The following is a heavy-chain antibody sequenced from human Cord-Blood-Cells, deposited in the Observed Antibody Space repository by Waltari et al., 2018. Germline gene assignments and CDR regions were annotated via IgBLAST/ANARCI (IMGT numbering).Heavy chain of an antibody. CDR1: GFTFSSYA. CDR3: AREPYSSSWYSDY. Sequence: QVQLVESGGGVVQPGRSLRLSCAASGFTFSSYAMHWVRQAPGMGRGGVAVISYDGRNKYYADSGKGRFTISRDNSKNTLYLQMNSLRAEDTAVYYCAREPYSSSWYSDYWGQGTLVTVSS. J-gene: IGHJ4*02. CDR2: ISYDGRNK. D-gene: IGHD6-13*01. V-gene: IGHV3-30*04.